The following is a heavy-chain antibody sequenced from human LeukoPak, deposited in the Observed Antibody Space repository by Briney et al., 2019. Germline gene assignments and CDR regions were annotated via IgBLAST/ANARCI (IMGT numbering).Heavy chain of an antibody. Sequence: GGSLRLSCAASGFTFDDYTMHWVRQAPGKGLEWVSLISWDGGSTYYADSVKGRFTISRDNSKNSLYLQMNSLRTEDTALYYCAKDITHYYGSGSYRPDYYYGMDVWGQGTTVTVSS. D-gene: IGHD3-10*01. CDR2: ISWDGGST. V-gene: IGHV3-43*01. J-gene: IGHJ6*02. CDR1: GFTFDDYT. CDR3: AKDITHYYGSGSYRPDYYYGMDV.